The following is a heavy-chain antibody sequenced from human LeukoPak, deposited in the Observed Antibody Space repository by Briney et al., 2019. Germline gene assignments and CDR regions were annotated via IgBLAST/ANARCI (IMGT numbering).Heavy chain of an antibody. J-gene: IGHJ4*02. Sequence: GGSLRLSCAASGFTFSSYWMYWVRQAPGKGLVWVSRINSDESITSYADSVKGRFTISRDNAKNTVYLQMNSLRAEDTAVYYCAREAPKYYDDSSGYPDYWGQGTLVTVSS. V-gene: IGHV3-74*01. CDR2: INSDESIT. D-gene: IGHD3-22*01. CDR1: GFTFSSYW. CDR3: AREAPKYYDDSSGYPDY.